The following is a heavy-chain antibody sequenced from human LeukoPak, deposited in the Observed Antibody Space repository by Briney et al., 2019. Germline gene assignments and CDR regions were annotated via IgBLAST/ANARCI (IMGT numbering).Heavy chain of an antibody. V-gene: IGHV4-39*01. J-gene: IGHJ4*02. Sequence: SETLSLTCTVSGGSISSSSYYWGWIRQPPGKGLEWIGSIYYSGSTYYNPSLKSRVTISVDTSKNQFSLKLSSVTAADTAVYYCARHRARGQLWPGGYFDYWGQGTLVTVSS. CDR3: ARHRARGQLWPGGYFDY. CDR2: IYYSGST. D-gene: IGHD5-18*01. CDR1: GGSISSSSYY.